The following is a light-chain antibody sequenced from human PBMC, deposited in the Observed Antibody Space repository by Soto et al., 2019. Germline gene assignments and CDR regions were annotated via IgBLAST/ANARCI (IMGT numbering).Light chain of an antibody. Sequence: DIQMTQSTSTLSASIGDRVTITCRASQSISSWLAWYQQKPGKTPKALIYKASSLESGVPSRFSGSGSGTDFTLTISSLQPDDFATYYCQQFKSYPLTFGGGTKVEIK. CDR1: QSISSW. CDR2: KAS. J-gene: IGKJ4*01. CDR3: QQFKSYPLT. V-gene: IGKV1-5*03.